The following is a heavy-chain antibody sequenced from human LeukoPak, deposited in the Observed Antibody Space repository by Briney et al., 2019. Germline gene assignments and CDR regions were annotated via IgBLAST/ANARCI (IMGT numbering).Heavy chain of an antibody. CDR2: IYHSGST. Sequence: SETLSLTCTVSGYSISSGYYWGWIRQPPGKGLEWIGSIYHSGSTYYNPSLKSRVTISVDTSKNQFSLKLSSVTAADTAVYYCARANKYYYGSGEPNWFDPWGQGTLVTVSS. D-gene: IGHD3-10*01. J-gene: IGHJ5*02. CDR3: ARANKYYYGSGEPNWFDP. V-gene: IGHV4-38-2*02. CDR1: GYSISSGYY.